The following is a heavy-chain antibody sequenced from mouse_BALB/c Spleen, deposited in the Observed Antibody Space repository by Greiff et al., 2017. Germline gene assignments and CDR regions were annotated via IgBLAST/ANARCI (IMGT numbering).Heavy chain of an antibody. Sequence: QVQLQQSGAELMKPGASVKISCKATGYTFSSYWIEWVKQRPGHGLEWIGEILPGSGSTNYNEKFKGKATFTADTSSNTAYMQLSSLTSEDSAVYYCATSSPLYDYEEAWFAYWGQGTLVTVSA. CDR3: ATSSPLYDYEEAWFAY. D-gene: IGHD2-4*01. J-gene: IGHJ3*01. CDR1: GYTFSSYW. V-gene: IGHV1-9*01. CDR2: ILPGSGST.